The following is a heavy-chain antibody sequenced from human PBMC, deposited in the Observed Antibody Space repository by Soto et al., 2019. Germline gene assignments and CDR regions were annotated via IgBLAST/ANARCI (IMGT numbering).Heavy chain of an antibody. V-gene: IGHV4-59*08. CDR2: IYNSGIT. CDR1: GGSISNYY. J-gene: IGHJ4*02. D-gene: IGHD2-2*01. CDR3: ARVPDY. Sequence: PSETLSLTCTVSGGSISNYYWSWIRQAPGKGLEWIAYIYNSGITNYNPSLKSRVTISMDTSKNQFSLRLSSVTAADTALYYCARVPDYWGQGILVTVSS.